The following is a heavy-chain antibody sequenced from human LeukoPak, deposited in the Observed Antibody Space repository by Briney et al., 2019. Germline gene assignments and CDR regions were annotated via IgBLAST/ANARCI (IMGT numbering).Heavy chain of an antibody. J-gene: IGHJ4*02. Sequence: GGSRRLSCAASGFTLGSSAMSWVRQAPGKGLEWVSAISGDGGTISYAASVRGRFTISRDNAKNTLFLQMSSLRAGDTALYYCAKELYGNPSGYWGQGTRVTVSS. D-gene: IGHD2-8*01. V-gene: IGHV3-23*01. CDR1: GFTLGSSA. CDR2: ISGDGGTI. CDR3: AKELYGNPSGY.